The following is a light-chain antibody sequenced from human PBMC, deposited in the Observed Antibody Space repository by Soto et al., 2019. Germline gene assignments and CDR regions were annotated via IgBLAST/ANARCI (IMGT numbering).Light chain of an antibody. CDR2: EGS. CDR3: CSYAGSSTFNVV. J-gene: IGLJ2*01. Sequence: QSALTQPASVPGAPGQSITISCTGTSSDVGSYNLVSRYQQHPGKSPKLMIYEGSKRPSGVSNRFSGSKSGNTASLTISGLQAEDEADYYCCSYAGSSTFNVVFGGGSKLTVL. V-gene: IGLV2-23*03. CDR1: SSDVGSYNL.